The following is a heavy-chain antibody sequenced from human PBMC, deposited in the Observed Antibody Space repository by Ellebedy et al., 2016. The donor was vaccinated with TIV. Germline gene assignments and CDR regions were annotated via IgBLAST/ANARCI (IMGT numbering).Heavy chain of an antibody. D-gene: IGHD5-18*01. CDR1: GYTFTSYA. CDR2: INAGNGNT. V-gene: IGHV1-3*01. J-gene: IGHJ4*02. Sequence: ASVKVSXXASGYTFTSYAMHWVRQAPGQRLEWMGWINAGNGNTKYSQKFQGRVTITRDTSASTAYMELSSLRSEDTAVYYCARDRDGYVPLDYWGQGTLVTVSS. CDR3: ARDRDGYVPLDY.